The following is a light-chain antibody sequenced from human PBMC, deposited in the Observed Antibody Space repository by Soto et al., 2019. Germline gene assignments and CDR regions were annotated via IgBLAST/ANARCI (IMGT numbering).Light chain of an antibody. CDR1: QDINNY. J-gene: IGKJ5*01. V-gene: IGKV1-33*01. CDR3: QQFDDLTFT. CDR2: DAS. Sequence: DIKLTQSPSSLSASVGDRATITCQASQDINNYLNWYQQKPGKAPELLIYDASDLEVGVPSRFSGSGSGTVFTLTISSLQPEDIATYYCQQFDDLTFTFGQGTRLEIK.